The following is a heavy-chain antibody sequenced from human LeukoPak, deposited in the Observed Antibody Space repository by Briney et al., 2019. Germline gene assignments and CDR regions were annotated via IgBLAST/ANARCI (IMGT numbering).Heavy chain of an antibody. CDR3: ARGLSGVSDY. J-gene: IGHJ4*02. CDR2: IYSGGRT. Sequence: GGSLRLSCAASGFTVSSNYMSWVRQAPGKGLEWVSVIYSGGRTHYADSVKGRFTISRDNSKNTLYLQMNSLRAEDTAVYYCARGLSGVSDYWGQGTLVTVSS. V-gene: IGHV3-53*01. CDR1: GFTVSSNY. D-gene: IGHD3-10*01.